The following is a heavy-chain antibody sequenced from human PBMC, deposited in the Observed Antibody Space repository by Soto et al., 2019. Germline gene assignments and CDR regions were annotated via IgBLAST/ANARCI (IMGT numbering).Heavy chain of an antibody. CDR3: ARDLVGNYYYYGMDV. J-gene: IGHJ6*02. D-gene: IGHD2-15*01. Sequence: QVQLVQSGAEVKKPGASVKVSCKASGYTFTSYAMHWVRQAPGQRLEWMGWSNAGNGNTKYSQKFQGRVTITRDTSASTAYMELSSLRSEDTAVYYCARDLVGNYYYYGMDVWGQGTTVTVSS. CDR1: GYTFTSYA. V-gene: IGHV1-3*01. CDR2: SNAGNGNT.